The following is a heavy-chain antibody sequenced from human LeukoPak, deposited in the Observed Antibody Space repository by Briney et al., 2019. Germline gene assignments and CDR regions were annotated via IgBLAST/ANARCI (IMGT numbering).Heavy chain of an antibody. CDR2: ISYDGSNK. V-gene: IGHV3-30*03. CDR1: GFTFSHYG. D-gene: IGHD3-3*01. Sequence: PGGSLRLSCAASGFTFSHYGVHWVRQAPGKGLEWVAVISYDGSNKYYADSVKGRFTISRDNSNNMLYLQMNSLRTEDTAVYYCTSATFEVGGAVDYWGQGTLVTVSS. J-gene: IGHJ4*02. CDR3: TSATFEVGGAVDY.